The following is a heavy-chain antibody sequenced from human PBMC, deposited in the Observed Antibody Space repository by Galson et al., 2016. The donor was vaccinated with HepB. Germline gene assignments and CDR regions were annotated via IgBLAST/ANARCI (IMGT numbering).Heavy chain of an antibody. CDR1: GYSISSSTYY. CDR3: AKHLPLRFLEAWFDP. D-gene: IGHD3-3*01. CDR2: IYYSGST. V-gene: IGHV4-39*01. J-gene: IGHJ5*02. Sequence: SETLSLTCNVSGYSISSSTYYWGWIRQPPGKGLEWIGSIYYSGSTDYNPSLRSRVTISVDTSKNQFSLKLSSVTAADTAVYYCAKHLPLRFLEAWFDPWGQGTLVTVSS.